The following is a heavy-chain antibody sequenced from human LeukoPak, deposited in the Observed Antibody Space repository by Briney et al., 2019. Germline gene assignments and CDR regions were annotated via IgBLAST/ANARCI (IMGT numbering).Heavy chain of an antibody. CDR3: ARFFWSGYYAEFDY. V-gene: IGHV1-2*02. J-gene: IGHJ4*02. Sequence: GASVKVSCKASGYTFTGYYMHWVRQAPGQGLEWMGWINPNSGGTNYAQKFQGRVTMTRDTSISTAYMELSRLRSDDTAVYYCARFFWSGYYAEFDYWGQGTLVTVSS. CDR2: INPNSGGT. CDR1: GYTFTGYY. D-gene: IGHD3-3*01.